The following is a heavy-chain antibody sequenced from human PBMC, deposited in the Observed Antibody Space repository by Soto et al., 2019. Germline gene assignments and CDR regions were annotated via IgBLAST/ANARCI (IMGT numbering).Heavy chain of an antibody. V-gene: IGHV3-30-3*01. CDR2: ISYDGINE. CDR1: EFTFRSYA. Sequence: GGSLRLSCAASEFTFRSYAMHWVRQAAGTGLEWVAVISYDGINEYYADSVKGRFTNSRDNTKNTLYLQMNSLRAEDTALYYCARDAIFTSYGMDVWGEGTTSTLAS. J-gene: IGHJ6*04. D-gene: IGHD3-3*01. CDR3: ARDAIFTSYGMDV.